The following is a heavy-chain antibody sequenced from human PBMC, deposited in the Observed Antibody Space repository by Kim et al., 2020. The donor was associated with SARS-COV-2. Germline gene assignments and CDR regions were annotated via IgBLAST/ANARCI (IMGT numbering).Heavy chain of an antibody. CDR3: ARDRSCSGGSCWGT. V-gene: IGHV3-53*01. CDR1: GFSVTSNF. J-gene: IGHJ4*02. Sequence: GGSLRLSCAASGFSVTSNFMTWVRQAPGKGLEWVSLTYSGGSTYYADSVKGRFTISRDNSKNTLYLQMNSLRADDTAVYYCARDRSCSGGSCWGTWGQGTRVTVSS. D-gene: IGHD2-15*01. CDR2: TYSGGST.